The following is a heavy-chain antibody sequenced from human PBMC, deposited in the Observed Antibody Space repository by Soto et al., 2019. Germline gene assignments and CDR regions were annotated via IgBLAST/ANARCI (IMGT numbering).Heavy chain of an antibody. D-gene: IGHD1-26*01. CDR3: ARDRTVGATPLDY. CDR1: GFTFSSYG. Sequence: PGGSLRLSCAASGFTFSSYGMHWVRQAPGKGLEWVAVIWYDGGNKYYADSVKGRFTISRDNSKNMLYLQMNSLRAEDTAVYYCARDRTVGATPLDYWGQGTLVTVSS. V-gene: IGHV3-33*01. CDR2: IWYDGGNK. J-gene: IGHJ4*02.